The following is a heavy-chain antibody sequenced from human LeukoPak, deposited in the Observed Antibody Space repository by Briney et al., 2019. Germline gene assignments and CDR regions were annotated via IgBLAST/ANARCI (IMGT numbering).Heavy chain of an antibody. D-gene: IGHD6-19*01. J-gene: IGHJ4*02. CDR1: GGTFSSYA. CDR2: IIPIFGTA. Sequence: SVNVSCKASGGTFSSYAISWVRQAPGQGLEWMGGIIPIFGTANYAQKFQGRVTITADESTSTAYMELSSLRSEDTAVYYCARDSNLAVAGLFDYWGQGTLVTVSS. V-gene: IGHV1-69*13. CDR3: ARDSNLAVAGLFDY.